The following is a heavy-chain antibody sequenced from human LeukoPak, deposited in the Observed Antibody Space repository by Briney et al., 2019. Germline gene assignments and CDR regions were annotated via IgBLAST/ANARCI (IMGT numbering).Heavy chain of an antibody. J-gene: IGHJ4*02. V-gene: IGHV1-69*05. CDR2: IIPIFGTA. CDR3: ARDPIAAAGNFDY. CDR1: GGTFSSYA. Sequence: SVKVSCKASGGTFSSYAISWVRQAPGQGLEWMGRIIPIFGTANYAQKYQGRVTITTDESTSTAYMELSSLRSEDTAVYYCARDPIAAAGNFDYWGQGTLVTVSS. D-gene: IGHD6-13*01.